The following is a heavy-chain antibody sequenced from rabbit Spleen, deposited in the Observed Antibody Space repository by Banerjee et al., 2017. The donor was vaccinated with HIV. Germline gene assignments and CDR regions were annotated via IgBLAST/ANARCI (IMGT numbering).Heavy chain of an antibody. CDR3: VRGASESGYYSL. Sequence: QSLEESGGDLVKPGASLTVTCTASGFSFSSNYYMCWVRQAPGKGLEWIACIYTGSSDNTFYASWAKGRFTISKTSSTTVTLQMTSLTAADTATYFCVRGASESGYYSLWGPGTLVTVS. CDR2: IYTGSSDNT. D-gene: IGHD1-1*01. V-gene: IGHV1S40*01. J-gene: IGHJ4*01. CDR1: GFSFSSNYY.